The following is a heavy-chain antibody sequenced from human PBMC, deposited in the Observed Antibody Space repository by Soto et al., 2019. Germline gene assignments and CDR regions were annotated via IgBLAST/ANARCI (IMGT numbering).Heavy chain of an antibody. V-gene: IGHV1-18*01. D-gene: IGHD5-12*01. Sequence: ASVKVSCKASGYTFTSYGISWVRQAPGQGLEWMGWISAYNGNTNYAQKLQGRVTMTTDTSTSTAYMELRSLRSDDTAVYYCARDRTPGYSGYDALVWFHLWGQGTLVTVSS. J-gene: IGHJ5*02. CDR1: GYTFTSYG. CDR2: ISAYNGNT. CDR3: ARDRTPGYSGYDALVWFHL.